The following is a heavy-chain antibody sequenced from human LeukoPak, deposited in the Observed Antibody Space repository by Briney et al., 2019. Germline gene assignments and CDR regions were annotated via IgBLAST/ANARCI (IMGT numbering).Heavy chain of an antibody. V-gene: IGHV4-59*01. CDR1: GGSISSYY. Sequence: PSETLSLTCTVSGGSISSYYWSWIRQPPGKGLEWIGYIYYSGTTNYNPSLKSRVTISVDTSKNQFSLKLSSVTAADTAVYYCARGVHIAAAQYGYWGQGTLVSVSS. D-gene: IGHD6-13*01. CDR3: ARGVHIAAAQYGY. J-gene: IGHJ4*02. CDR2: IYYSGTT.